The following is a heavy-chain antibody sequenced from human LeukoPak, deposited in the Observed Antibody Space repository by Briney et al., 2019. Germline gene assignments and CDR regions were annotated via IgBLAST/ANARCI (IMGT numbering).Heavy chain of an antibody. CDR2: ISAYNGNT. Sequence: ASVKVSCKASGYTFTSYSINWVRQAPGQGLEWMGWISAYNGNTKYAQKVQGRVTMTTDTSTSTAYMELRSLRSDDTAVYYCARGLGGSGSSFLTFDYWGQGTLVTVSS. CDR1: GYTFTSYS. V-gene: IGHV1-18*01. CDR3: ARGLGGSGSSFLTFDY. J-gene: IGHJ4*02. D-gene: IGHD1-26*01.